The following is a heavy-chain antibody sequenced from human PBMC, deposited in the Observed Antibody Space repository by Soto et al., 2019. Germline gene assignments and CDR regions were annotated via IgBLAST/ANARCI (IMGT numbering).Heavy chain of an antibody. CDR1: GGSIRSHY. D-gene: IGHD6-19*01. Sequence: SETLSLTCTVSGGSIRSHYWSWIRQPPGKGLEWIGHIYDGGSPNYNPSLKSRVTISADTSKNQFSLKLSSVSAADTAVYYCAREQWLGPFDSWGQGTLVTVSS. V-gene: IGHV4-59*11. CDR2: IYDGGSP. CDR3: AREQWLGPFDS. J-gene: IGHJ4*02.